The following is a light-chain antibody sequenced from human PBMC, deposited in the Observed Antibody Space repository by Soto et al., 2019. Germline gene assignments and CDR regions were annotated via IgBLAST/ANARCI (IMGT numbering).Light chain of an antibody. V-gene: IGLV2-14*03. CDR2: GVN. Sequence: QSVLTQPASVSGSPGQSITISCTGSSSDVGGYNYVSWYQQHPGKAPKLIIYGVNNRPSGVSNRFSGSKSGNTASLTISGLQVEDEADYYCRSYTSTAAYVLGPGPNVTV. CDR3: RSYTSTAAYV. J-gene: IGLJ1*01. CDR1: SSDVGGYNY.